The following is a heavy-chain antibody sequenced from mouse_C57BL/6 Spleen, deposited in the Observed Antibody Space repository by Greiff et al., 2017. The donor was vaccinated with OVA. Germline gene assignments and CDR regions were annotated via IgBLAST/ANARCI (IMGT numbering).Heavy chain of an antibody. D-gene: IGHD1-1*01. Sequence: QVQLQQSGAELVKPGASVKMSCKASGYTFTSYWITWVKQRPGQGLEWIGDIYPGSGSTNYNEKFKSKATLTVDTSSSTAYMQLSSLTSEDSAVYYCAREDYYGSSCVAYWGQGTLVTVSA. J-gene: IGHJ3*01. CDR3: AREDYYGSSCVAY. CDR1: GYTFTSYW. CDR2: IYPGSGST. V-gene: IGHV1-55*01.